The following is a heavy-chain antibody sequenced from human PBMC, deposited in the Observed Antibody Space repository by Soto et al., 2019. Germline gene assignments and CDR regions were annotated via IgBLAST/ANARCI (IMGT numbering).Heavy chain of an antibody. CDR1: GGSITSSSYY. CDR2: IYYSGST. Sequence: QLHLRESGPGLVKPSETLSLTCTVSGGSITSSSYYWGWIRQPPGKGLEWIGSIYYSGSTYYNPSLKSRVTISVDTSKHQFSLKLSAVTAADTAVYYCATQEVGGSYVYTFAPGGQGTLVTFSS. D-gene: IGHD1-26*01. CDR3: ATQEVGGSYVYTFAP. V-gene: IGHV4-39*01. J-gene: IGHJ5*02.